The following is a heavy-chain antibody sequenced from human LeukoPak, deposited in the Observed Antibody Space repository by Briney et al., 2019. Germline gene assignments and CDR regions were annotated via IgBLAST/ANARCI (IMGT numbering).Heavy chain of an antibody. Sequence: RGSLRLSCAASGFTFSSYAMSWVRQAPGKGLEWVSAVSGSGGITNYADSVKGRFTISRDNSKNTLYLQMNSLRAEDTAVYYCAKDSSHCSSTSRCYFDYWGQGTLVTVSS. CDR1: GFTFSSYA. J-gene: IGHJ4*02. CDR3: AKDSSHCSSTSRCYFDY. D-gene: IGHD2-2*01. V-gene: IGHV3-23*01. CDR2: VSGSGGIT.